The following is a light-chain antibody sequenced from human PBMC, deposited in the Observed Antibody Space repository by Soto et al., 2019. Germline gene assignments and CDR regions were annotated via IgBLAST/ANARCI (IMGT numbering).Light chain of an antibody. V-gene: IGKV3-15*01. CDR3: QQYNNWQT. Sequence: EIVMTQSPATLSVSPGERATLSCRATQSVNSNLAWYQQKPGQPPRILIYGASTRATGVPARFSGSGSGTEFILTVSSLQSEDFAVYFCQQYNNWQTFGQGTKVDIK. J-gene: IGKJ1*01. CDR2: GAS. CDR1: QSVNSN.